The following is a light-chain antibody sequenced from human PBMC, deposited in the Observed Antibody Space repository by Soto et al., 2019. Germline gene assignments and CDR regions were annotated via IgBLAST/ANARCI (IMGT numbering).Light chain of an antibody. CDR2: GAS. CDR1: QSLSSNY. Sequence: EIVLTQSPGTLSLSPGERATLSCRASQSLSSNYLAWYQQKPGQAPRLLIYGASSRATGIPDRFSGSGSGTDFTLTISRLEPEDFAVYYCQQYGRSPWTFGQGTKV. J-gene: IGKJ1*01. CDR3: QQYGRSPWT. V-gene: IGKV3-20*01.